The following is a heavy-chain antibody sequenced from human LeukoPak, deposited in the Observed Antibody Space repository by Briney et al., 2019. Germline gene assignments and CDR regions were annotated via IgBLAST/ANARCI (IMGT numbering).Heavy chain of an antibody. CDR3: ARDGGYSYGYGFDY. CDR2: IYRDTTT. V-gene: IGHV3-66*01. J-gene: IGHJ4*02. Sequence: SGGSLILSCVATGFTVSGTYMSWVRQAPGKGLEWVSVIYRDTTTYYADSVKGRFTVSGDNSKNILYLQMNSLRAEDTAVYYCARDGGYSYGYGFDYWGQGTLVTVSS. D-gene: IGHD5-18*01. CDR1: GFTVSGTY.